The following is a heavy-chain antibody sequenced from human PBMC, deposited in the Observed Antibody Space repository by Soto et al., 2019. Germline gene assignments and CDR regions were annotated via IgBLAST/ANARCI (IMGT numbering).Heavy chain of an antibody. J-gene: IGHJ4*02. V-gene: IGHV4-30-4*01. D-gene: IGHD3-9*01. CDR2: IYYSGST. Sequence: SEALSLTCTVSGGSISSGDYYWSWIRQPPGKGLEWIGYIYYSGSTYYNPSLKSRVTISVDTSKNQFSLKLSSVTAADTAVYFFVRREGLAKISDYLAFRARGALDPVSS. CDR1: GGSISSGDYY. CDR3: VRREGLAKISDYLAF.